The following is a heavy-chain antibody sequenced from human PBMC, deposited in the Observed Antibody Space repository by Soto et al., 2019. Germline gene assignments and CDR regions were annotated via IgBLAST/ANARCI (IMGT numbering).Heavy chain of an antibody. D-gene: IGHD3-16*01. J-gene: IGHJ3*02. CDR1: GYTFTNHG. Sequence: QVQLVQSGAEVKKPGASVKVSCKTSGYTFTNHGINWVRQAPGQGLEWMGWINPYNANVNYAQKLQGRVIMTTDTSTSTAYMDLRSLTSDDTAVYYCARDRVAGIWGDAFKIWGQGTMVTVSS. CDR3: ARDRVAGIWGDAFKI. CDR2: INPYNANV. V-gene: IGHV1-18*04.